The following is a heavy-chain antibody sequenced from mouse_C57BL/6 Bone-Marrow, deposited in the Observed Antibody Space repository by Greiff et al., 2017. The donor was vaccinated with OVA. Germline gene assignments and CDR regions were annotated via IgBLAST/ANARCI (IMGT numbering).Heavy chain of an antibody. CDR3: ARGGGSGYSFDY. J-gene: IGHJ2*01. CDR2: ISDGGSYT. V-gene: IGHV5-4*01. Sequence: EVQVVESGGGLVKPGGSLKLSCAASGFTFRSYAMSWVRQTPEKRLEWVATISDGGSYTYYPDNVKGRFTISRDNAKNNLYLQMSHLKSEDTAMYYCARGGGSGYSFDYWGQGTTLTVSS. CDR1: GFTFRSYA. D-gene: IGHD3-2*02.